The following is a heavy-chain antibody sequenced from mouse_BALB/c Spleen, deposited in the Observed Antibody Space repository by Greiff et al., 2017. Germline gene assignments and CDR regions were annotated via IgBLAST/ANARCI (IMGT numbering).Heavy chain of an antibody. V-gene: IGHV5-17*02. Sequence: EVKLMESGGGLVQPGGSRKLSCAASGFTFSSFGMHWVRQAPEKGLEWVAYISSGSSTIYYADTVKGRFTISRDNPKNTLFLQMTSLRSEDTAMYYCARESITTGFAYWGQGTLVTVSA. CDR1: GFTFSSFG. CDR2: ISSGSSTI. CDR3: ARESITTGFAY. J-gene: IGHJ3*01. D-gene: IGHD1-1*01.